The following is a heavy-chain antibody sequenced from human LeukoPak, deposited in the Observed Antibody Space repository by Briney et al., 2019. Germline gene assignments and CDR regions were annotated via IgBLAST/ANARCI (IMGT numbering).Heavy chain of an antibody. CDR3: ARDSWEYGSGSYYNKVLDY. J-gene: IGHJ4*02. CDR2: ISGSGGST. CDR1: GFTFSSYG. D-gene: IGHD3-10*01. V-gene: IGHV3-23*01. Sequence: PGGSLRLSCAASGFTFSSYGMSWVRQAPGKGLEWVSAISGSGGSTYYADSVKGRFTISRDNAKNSLYLQMNSLRAGDTAVYYCARDSWEYGSGSYYNKVLDYWGQGTLVTVSS.